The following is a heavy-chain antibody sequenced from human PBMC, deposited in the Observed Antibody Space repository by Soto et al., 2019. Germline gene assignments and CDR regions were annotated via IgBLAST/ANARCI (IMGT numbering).Heavy chain of an antibody. Sequence: SETLSLTCAVSGGSISSSSYYWSWIRQPPGKGLEWIGYIYYSGSTNYNPSLKSRVTISVDTSKNQFSLKLSSVTAADTAVYYCARNTGVAVAGLEGAFDIWGQGTMVTVSS. J-gene: IGHJ3*02. D-gene: IGHD6-19*01. CDR2: IYYSGST. CDR1: GGSISSSSYY. V-gene: IGHV4-61*05. CDR3: ARNTGVAVAGLEGAFDI.